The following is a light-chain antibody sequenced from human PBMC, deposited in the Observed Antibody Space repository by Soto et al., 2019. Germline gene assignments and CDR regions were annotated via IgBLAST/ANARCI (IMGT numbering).Light chain of an antibody. J-gene: IGKJ5*01. V-gene: IGKV1-39*01. CDR2: AAS. CDR1: QSIRSY. Sequence: DIQMTQSPSSLSASVGDRVTITCRASQSIRSYLNWYQQKPGKAPKLLIYAASSLQSGVPSRFSGSGSGTDFTLTISSLQPEDFATYYCQESYSTPITVGQGTRLEIK. CDR3: QESYSTPIT.